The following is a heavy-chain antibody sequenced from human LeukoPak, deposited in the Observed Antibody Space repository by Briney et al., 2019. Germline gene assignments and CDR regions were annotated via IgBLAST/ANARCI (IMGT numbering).Heavy chain of an antibody. D-gene: IGHD3-3*01. V-gene: IGHV3-30-3*01. CDR2: ISYDGSNK. CDR3: AREGSVLEWLLDY. CDR1: GFTSSSYA. J-gene: IGHJ4*02. Sequence: GGSLRLSCAASGFTSSSYAMHWVRQAPGKGLEWVAVISYDGSNKYYADSVKGRFTISRDNSKNTLYLQMNSLRAEDTAVYYCAREGSVLEWLLDYWGQGTLVTVSS.